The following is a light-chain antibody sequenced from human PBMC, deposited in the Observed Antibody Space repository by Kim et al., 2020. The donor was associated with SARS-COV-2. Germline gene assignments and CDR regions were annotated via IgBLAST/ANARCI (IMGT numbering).Light chain of an antibody. J-gene: IGLJ3*02. CDR1: RSDIGAYNY. Sequence: QSALTQPASVSGSPGQSVTISCTGSRSDIGAYNYVSWCQQHPGKAPKLMIFSVNRRPSGVSRPFSGSKSANTASLSISALQPEDEADYYCSSYTSSDAWVFAGGPQLTFL. CDR3: SSYTSSDAWV. CDR2: SVN. V-gene: IGLV2-14*01.